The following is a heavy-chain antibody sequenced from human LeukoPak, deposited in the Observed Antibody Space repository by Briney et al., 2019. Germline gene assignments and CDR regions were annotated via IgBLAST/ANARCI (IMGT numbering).Heavy chain of an antibody. CDR2: MNPNSGNT. J-gene: IGHJ6*03. V-gene: IGHV1-8*01. CDR3: ARALQLAGYMDV. Sequence: GASVKVSCKASGYTFTSYDINWVRQATGQGLEWMGWMNPNSGNTGYARKFQGRVTMTRNTSISTAYMELSSLRSEDTAVYYCARALQLAGYMDVWGKGTTVTVSS. CDR1: GYTFTSYD. D-gene: IGHD5-18*01.